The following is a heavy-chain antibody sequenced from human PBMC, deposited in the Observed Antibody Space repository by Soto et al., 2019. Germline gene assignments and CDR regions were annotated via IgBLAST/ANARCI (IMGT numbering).Heavy chain of an antibody. Sequence: ASVKVSCKASGYTFTSYYMHWVRQAPGQGLEWMGIINPSGGSTSYAQKFQGRVTMTRDTSTSTVYMELSSLRSEDTAVYYCAIAPPDDYGDLFDYWGQGTLVTSPQ. J-gene: IGHJ4*02. D-gene: IGHD4-17*01. CDR1: GYTFTSYY. CDR3: AIAPPDDYGDLFDY. CDR2: INPSGGST. V-gene: IGHV1-46*01.